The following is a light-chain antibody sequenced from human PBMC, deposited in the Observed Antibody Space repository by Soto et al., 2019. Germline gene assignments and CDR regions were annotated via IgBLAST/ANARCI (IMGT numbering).Light chain of an antibody. CDR2: DAS. J-gene: IGKJ1*01. CDR3: QQRSNWHPWT. V-gene: IGKV3-11*01. Sequence: PGERATLSCRASQSVSSYLAWYQQKPGQPPRLLIYDASNRATGIPARFSGSGSGTDFTLTISSLEHEDFAAYYCQQRSNWHPWTFGQGTKVDIK. CDR1: QSVSSY.